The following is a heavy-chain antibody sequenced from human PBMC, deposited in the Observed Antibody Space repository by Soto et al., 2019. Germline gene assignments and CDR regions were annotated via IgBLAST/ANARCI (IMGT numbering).Heavy chain of an antibody. CDR2: ISAYNGNT. V-gene: IGHV1-18*01. Sequence: QVQLVQSGAEVKKPGASVKVSCKASGYTFTSYGISWVRQAPGQGLEWMGCISAYNGNTNYAQKLQGRVTMTTDTSTSTAYMELRSLRSDDTAVYYCARDPLGGRKYSSSRFQHWGQGTLVTVSS. CDR1: GYTFTSYG. J-gene: IGHJ1*01. CDR3: ARDPLGGRKYSSSRFQH. D-gene: IGHD6-6*01.